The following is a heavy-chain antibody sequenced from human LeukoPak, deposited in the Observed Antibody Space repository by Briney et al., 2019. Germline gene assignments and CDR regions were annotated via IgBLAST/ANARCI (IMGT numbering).Heavy chain of an antibody. D-gene: IGHD6-19*01. CDR3: ARGLIPRGGFFDY. J-gene: IGHJ4*02. CDR2: INHSGST. CDR1: SGSFSGYY. Sequence: PSETLSLTCAVYSGSFSGYYWSWIRQPPGKGLEWIGEINHSGSTNYNPSLKSRVTISVDTSKNQFSLKLSSVTAADTAVYYCARGLIPRGGFFDYWGQGTLVTVSS. V-gene: IGHV4-34*01.